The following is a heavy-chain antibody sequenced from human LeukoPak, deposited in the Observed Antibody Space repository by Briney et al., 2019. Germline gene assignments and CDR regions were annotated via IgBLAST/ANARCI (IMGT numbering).Heavy chain of an antibody. Sequence: GGSLRLSCAASGFTFDDYAMHWVRQAPGKGLEWVSGISWNSGSIGYADSVKGRFTISRDNAKNSLYLQMSSLRAEDTAVYYCARGANLYYYGSGSWGASDYWGQGTLVTVSS. J-gene: IGHJ4*02. D-gene: IGHD3-10*01. CDR1: GFTFDDYA. CDR2: ISWNSGSI. CDR3: ARGANLYYYGSGSWGASDY. V-gene: IGHV3-9*01.